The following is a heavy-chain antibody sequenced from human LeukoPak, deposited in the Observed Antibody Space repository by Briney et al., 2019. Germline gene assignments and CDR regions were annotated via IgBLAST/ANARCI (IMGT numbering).Heavy chain of an antibody. D-gene: IGHD6-13*01. CDR2: INHSGST. CDR3: ARRRPGYSTPPDY. Sequence: SETLSLTCAVYGGSFSGYYWSWIRQPPGKGLEWIGEINHSGSTNYNPSLKSRVTISVDTSKNQFSLKLSSVTAADTAVYYCARRRPGYSTPPDYWGQGTLVTVSS. V-gene: IGHV4-34*01. CDR1: GGSFSGYY. J-gene: IGHJ4*02.